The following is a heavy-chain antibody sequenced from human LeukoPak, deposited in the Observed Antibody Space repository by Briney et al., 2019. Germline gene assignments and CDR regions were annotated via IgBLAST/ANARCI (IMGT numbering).Heavy chain of an antibody. D-gene: IGHD3-22*01. J-gene: IGHJ5*02. CDR1: GVILNNFG. Sequence: GGSLRLSCTASGVILNNFGLMWVRQAPGKGLEWGSAISNDGGGKNYADFVKGRFTISRDNSTNTLFLQMNSLRAEDTALYYCAKGSSGYFADLWGEGTLVTVSS. V-gene: IGHV3-23*01. CDR3: AKGSSGYFADL. CDR2: ISNDGGGK.